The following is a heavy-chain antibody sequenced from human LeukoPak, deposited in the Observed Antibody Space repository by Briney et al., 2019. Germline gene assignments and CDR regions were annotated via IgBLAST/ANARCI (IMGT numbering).Heavy chain of an antibody. CDR2: ISSSSSYI. D-gene: IGHD3-10*01. V-gene: IGHV3-21*01. CDR1: GFTFSSYS. CDR3: ARDGSPMVRGVIGY. Sequence: GGSLRLSCAASGFTFSSYSMNRVRQAPGKGPEWVSSISSSSSYIYYADSVKGRFTISRDNAKNSLYLQMNSLRAEDTAVYYCARDGSPMVRGVIGYWGQGTLVTVSS. J-gene: IGHJ4*02.